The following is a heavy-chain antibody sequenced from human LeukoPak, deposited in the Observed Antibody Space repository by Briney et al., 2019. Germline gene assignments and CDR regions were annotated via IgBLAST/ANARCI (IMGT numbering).Heavy chain of an antibody. Sequence: GGSLRLPCAASGFTFSSYAMSWVRQAPGKGLEWVSAISGSGGSPYYADSVKGRFTISRDSSKNTLYLQMNSLRAEDTAVYYCAKTYSSSRAHYYYYYYMDVWGKGTTVTISS. J-gene: IGHJ6*03. CDR1: GFTFSSYA. CDR2: ISGSGGSP. V-gene: IGHV3-23*01. D-gene: IGHD6-13*01. CDR3: AKTYSSSRAHYYYYYYMDV.